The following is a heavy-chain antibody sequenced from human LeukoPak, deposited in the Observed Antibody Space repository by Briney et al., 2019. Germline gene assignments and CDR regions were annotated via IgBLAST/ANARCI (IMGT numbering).Heavy chain of an antibody. CDR2: IYCSGST. V-gene: IGHV4-59*01. Sequence: PSETLSLTCAVYGGSFSSYYWSWIRQPPGKGLEWIGYIYCSGSTNYNPSLKSRVTISVDTSKNQFSLKLSSVTAADTAVYYCARVRIVVDNNRRSVVAFDIWGQGTMVTVSS. CDR3: ARVRIVVDNNRRSVVAFDI. J-gene: IGHJ3*02. D-gene: IGHD3-22*01. CDR1: GGSFSSYY.